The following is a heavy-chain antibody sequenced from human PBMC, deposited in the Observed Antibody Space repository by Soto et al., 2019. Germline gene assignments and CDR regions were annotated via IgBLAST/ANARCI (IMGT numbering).Heavy chain of an antibody. CDR2: ISYDGSNK. CDR1: GFTFSSYA. V-gene: IGHV3-30-3*01. J-gene: IGHJ4*02. Sequence: QVQLVESGGGVVQPGRSLRLSCAASGFTFSSYAMHWVRQAPGKGLEWVAVISYDGSNKYYADSVKGRFTISRDNSKNTLYLQMNSLRAEDTAVYYCARDRTTIALIQLWSYYLDYWGQGTLVTVSS. CDR3: ARDRTTIALIQLWSYYLDY. D-gene: IGHD5-18*01.